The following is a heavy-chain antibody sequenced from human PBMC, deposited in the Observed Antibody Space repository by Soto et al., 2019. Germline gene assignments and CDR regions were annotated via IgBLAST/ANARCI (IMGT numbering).Heavy chain of an antibody. CDR1: GFTFSSYW. CDR2: IKQDGSEK. CDR3: ARDSLRVGWFSYYFDY. D-gene: IGHD6-19*01. V-gene: IGHV3-7*05. J-gene: IGHJ4*02. Sequence: EVQLVESGGGLDQPGGSLRLSCAASGFTFSSYWMSWVRQAPGKGLEWVANIKQDGSEKYYVDSVKGRFTISRDNAKNSLYLQMNSLRAEDTAVYYCARDSLRVGWFSYYFDYWGQGTLVTVSS.